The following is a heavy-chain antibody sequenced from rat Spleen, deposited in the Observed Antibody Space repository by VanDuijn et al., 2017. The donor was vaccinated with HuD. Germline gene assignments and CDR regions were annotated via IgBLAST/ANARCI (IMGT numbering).Heavy chain of an antibody. CDR3: ARLGITLGAGHWFAY. Sequence: EVQLVETGGGLVQPGRSLKLSCVASGFTFNNYWMTWIRQAPGKGLEWVASITNAGGGTHYPDAVKGRFTISRDNAKNTKYLQMDSLRSEDTATYYCARLGITLGAGHWFAYWGQGTLVTVSS. J-gene: IGHJ3*01. CDR1: GFTFNNYW. D-gene: IGHD1-2*01. V-gene: IGHV5-31*01. CDR2: ITNAGGGT.